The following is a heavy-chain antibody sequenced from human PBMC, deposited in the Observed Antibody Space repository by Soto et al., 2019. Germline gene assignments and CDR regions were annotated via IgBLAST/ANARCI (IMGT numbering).Heavy chain of an antibody. V-gene: IGHV1-18*01. CDR1: GYTFTTYG. CDR3: TREGSAPYYYYGMAA. Sequence: QVQLEQSAPEVKKPGASVKVSCKASGYTFTTYGISWVRQAPGQGLEWLGWINTHNGNTNYAQNLQGRVIMTADTSTNTANMELRSLRSDDTAIYYCTREGSAPYYYYGMAAWGQGTTVTVSS. J-gene: IGHJ6*02. D-gene: IGHD3-10*01. CDR2: INTHNGNT.